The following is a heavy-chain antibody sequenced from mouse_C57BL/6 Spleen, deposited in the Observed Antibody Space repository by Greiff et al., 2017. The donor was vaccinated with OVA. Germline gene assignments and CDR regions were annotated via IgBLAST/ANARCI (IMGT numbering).Heavy chain of an antibody. CDR3: TRGVTDPYYFDY. J-gene: IGHJ2*01. Sequence: QVQLQQSGAELVRPGASVTLSCKASGYTFTDYEMHWVKQTPVHGLEWIGAIDPETGGTAYNQKFKGKAILTADKSSSTAYMELSSLTSEDSAVYYCTRGVTDPYYFDYWGQGTTLTVSS. D-gene: IGHD2-1*01. CDR1: GYTFTDYE. V-gene: IGHV1-15*01. CDR2: IDPETGGT.